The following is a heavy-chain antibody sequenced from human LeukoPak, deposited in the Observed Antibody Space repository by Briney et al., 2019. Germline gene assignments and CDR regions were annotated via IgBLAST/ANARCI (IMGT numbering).Heavy chain of an antibody. V-gene: IGHV3-48*03. CDR3: ARDSVPLRLGELSLPY. CDR1: GFTFSSYE. Sequence: AGGSLRLSCAASGFTFSSYEMNWVRQAPGKGLEWVSYISSSGSTIYYADSVKGRFTISRDNAKNSLYLQMNSLRAEDTAVYHCARDSVPLRLGELSLPYWGQGTLVTVSS. D-gene: IGHD3-16*02. CDR2: ISSSGSTI. J-gene: IGHJ4*02.